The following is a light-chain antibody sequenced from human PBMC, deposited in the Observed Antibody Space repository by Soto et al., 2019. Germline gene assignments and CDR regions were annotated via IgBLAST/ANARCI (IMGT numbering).Light chain of an antibody. Sequence: QAVVTQPASVSGSPGQSITISCTGTSSDVGGYNYVSWYQQHPGKAPKLMIYEVSNRPSGVSNRFSGSKSGNTASLTISGLQAEDEADYYCSSYTTSTLYVFGTGTKLTV. CDR3: SSYTTSTLYV. CDR1: SSDVGGYNY. V-gene: IGLV2-14*01. CDR2: EVS. J-gene: IGLJ1*01.